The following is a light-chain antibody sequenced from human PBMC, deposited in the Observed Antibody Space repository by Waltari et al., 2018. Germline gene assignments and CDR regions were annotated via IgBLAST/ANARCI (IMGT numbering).Light chain of an antibody. CDR3: QRYNSAPWT. CDR1: QDISDDY. CDR2: LAS. Sequence: DFQMTQSPPSLSASVGDPVTITCRASQDISDDYLAWYQHKPGKSPELLIYLASTLQFGVPSRFRGSGSGKDFTLTITSLQPEDVATYYCQRYNSAPWTFGQGTKV. V-gene: IGKV1-27*01. J-gene: IGKJ1*01.